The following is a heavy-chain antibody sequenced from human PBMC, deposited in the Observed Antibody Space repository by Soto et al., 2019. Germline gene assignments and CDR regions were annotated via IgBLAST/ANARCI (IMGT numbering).Heavy chain of an antibody. J-gene: IGHJ5*02. CDR3: ARDQRDGYWFDP. V-gene: IGHV4-30-2*01. CDR2: TYYTGGA. D-gene: IGHD3-10*01. Sequence: QVQLQESGSGLAKPSQTLSLTCTVSGDAISSGGYSWNWIRQPPGKGLEWIGYTYYTGGATYNPSLKSRVTISVDTSKNQFSLKMTSMTAADTATYYCARDQRDGYWFDPWGQGTLVTVSS. CDR1: GDAISSGGYS.